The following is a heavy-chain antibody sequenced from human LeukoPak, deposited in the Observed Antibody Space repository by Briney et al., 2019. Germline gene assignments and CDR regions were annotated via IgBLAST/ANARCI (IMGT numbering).Heavy chain of an antibody. CDR2: LSGSGIST. CDR3: AKGRGTGTYYYDY. Sequence: GGSLRLSCAASGFTFATYAMGWVRQAPGKGLEWVAALSGSGISTYYADSVKGQFTISRDNSENTLHLQMTGLKAEDTAFYFCAKGRGTGTYYYDYWGRGTLVTVSS. J-gene: IGHJ4*02. CDR1: GFTFATYA. D-gene: IGHD3/OR15-3a*01. V-gene: IGHV3-23*01.